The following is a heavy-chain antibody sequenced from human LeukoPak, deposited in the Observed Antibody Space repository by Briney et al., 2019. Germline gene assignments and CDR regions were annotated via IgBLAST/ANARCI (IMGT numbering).Heavy chain of an antibody. CDR2: ISSSGSTI. D-gene: IGHD5-12*01. J-gene: IGHJ4*02. CDR1: GFTFSSYE. Sequence: GGSLRLSCAASGFTFSSYEMNWVRQAPGKGLEWVSYISSSGSTIYYADSVKGRFTISRDNAKNSLYLQMNSLRAEDTAVYYCAKDQTYIVATMSFDYWGQGTLVTVSS. V-gene: IGHV3-48*03. CDR3: AKDQTYIVATMSFDY.